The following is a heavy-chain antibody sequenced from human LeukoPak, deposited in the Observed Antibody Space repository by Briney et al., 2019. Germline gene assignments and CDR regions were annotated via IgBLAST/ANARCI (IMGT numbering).Heavy chain of an antibody. CDR2: TYYRSKWYN. V-gene: IGHV6-1*01. Sequence: SQTLSLTCAISGDSVSSNSAAWNWIRQSPSSGLEWLGRTYYRSKWYNDYAVSVKSRITINPDTSKNQFSLQLNSVTPEDTAVYYCARGGSSWYNVWFDTWGQGTLVTVSS. J-gene: IGHJ5*02. CDR3: ARGGSSWYNVWFDT. CDR1: GDSVSSNSAA. D-gene: IGHD6-13*01.